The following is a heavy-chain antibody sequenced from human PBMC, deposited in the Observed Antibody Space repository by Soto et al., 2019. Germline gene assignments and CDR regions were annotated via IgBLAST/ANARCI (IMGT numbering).Heavy chain of an antibody. D-gene: IGHD5-12*01. V-gene: IGHV1-69*02. J-gene: IGHJ4*02. CDR1: GGTFSSYT. CDR2: IIPILGIA. Sequence: QVQLVQSGAEVKKPGSSVKVSCKASGGTFSSYTISWVRQAPGQGLEWMGRIIPILGIANYAQKFQGRVTITADKSTSTAYMELSSLRSEDTAVYYCASHYGNVVYSGYDPNLPDYWGQGTLVTVSS. CDR3: ASHYGNVVYSGYDPNLPDY.